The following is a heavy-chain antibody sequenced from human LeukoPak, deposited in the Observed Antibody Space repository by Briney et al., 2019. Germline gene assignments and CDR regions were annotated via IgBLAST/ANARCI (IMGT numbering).Heavy chain of an antibody. CDR2: INHSGST. D-gene: IGHD3-22*01. CDR3: ASHYYDSSGYYRWLDN. Sequence: SETLSLTCAVYGGSFSGYYWSWIRQPPGKGLEWIGEINHSGSTNYNPSLKSRVTISVDTSKNQFSLKLSSVTAADTAVYYCASHYYDSSGYYRWLDNWGQGTLVTVSS. CDR1: GGSFSGYY. J-gene: IGHJ4*02. V-gene: IGHV4-34*01.